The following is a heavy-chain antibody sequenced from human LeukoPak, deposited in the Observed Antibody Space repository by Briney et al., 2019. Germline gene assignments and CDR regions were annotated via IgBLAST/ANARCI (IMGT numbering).Heavy chain of an antibody. Sequence: GGSLRLSCAASGFTFSSYWMGWVRQAPGKGLEWVANINQDGSETYYVDSVEGRITISRDNAKNSLYLQMNSLRAEDTTVYFCAKSNAARDASGSDYWGQGTLVTVSS. J-gene: IGHJ4*02. CDR3: AKSNAARDASGSDY. V-gene: IGHV3-7*01. CDR2: INQDGSET. D-gene: IGHD3-10*01. CDR1: GFTFSSYW.